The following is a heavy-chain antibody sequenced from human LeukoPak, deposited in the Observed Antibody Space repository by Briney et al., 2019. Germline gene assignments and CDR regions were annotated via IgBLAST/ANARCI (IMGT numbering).Heavy chain of an antibody. V-gene: IGHV3-48*04. CDR2: ISSGLSSTTVT. D-gene: IGHD5-18*01. J-gene: IGHJ4*02. CDR1: GFSFSSYS. Sequence: PGGSLRLSCAASGFSFSSYSMNWVRQAPGKGLEWISYISSGLSSTTVTYYADSVKGRFTISRDNAKNSLYLQMNSLRVEDTAMYYCARGERGYKQPSRPDYWGQGTLVTVSS. CDR3: ARGERGYKQPSRPDY.